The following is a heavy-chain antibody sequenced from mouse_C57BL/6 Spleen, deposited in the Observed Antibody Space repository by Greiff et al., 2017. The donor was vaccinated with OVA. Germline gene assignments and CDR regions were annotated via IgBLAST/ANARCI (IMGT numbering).Heavy chain of an antibody. CDR1: GYTFTTYP. CDR3: ARRGSPYYYAMDY. CDR2: FHPYNDDT. J-gene: IGHJ4*01. D-gene: IGHD1-1*01. Sequence: VKPQESGAELVKPGASVKMSCKASGYTFTTYPIEWMKQNHGKSLEWIGNFHPYNDDTKYNEKFKGKATLTVEKSSSTVYLELSRLTSDDSAVYYCARRGSPYYYAMDYWGQGTSVTVSS. V-gene: IGHV1-47*01.